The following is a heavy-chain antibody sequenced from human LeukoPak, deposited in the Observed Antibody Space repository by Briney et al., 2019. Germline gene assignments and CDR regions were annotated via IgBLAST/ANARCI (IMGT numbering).Heavy chain of an antibody. V-gene: IGHV4-4*07. D-gene: IGHD3-10*01. CDR3: ARDPDYYGPGRYLDV. CDR2: LYTNGNV. J-gene: IGHJ6*03. CDR1: GGSITTYF. Sequence: SETLSLTCTVSGGSITTYFWSWVRQPAGKGLEWLGRLYTNGNVSYNPSLKSRVTMSLDTSNNRFSLKLSSVPAADTAVYFCARDPDYYGPGRYLDVWGKGTTVTVSS.